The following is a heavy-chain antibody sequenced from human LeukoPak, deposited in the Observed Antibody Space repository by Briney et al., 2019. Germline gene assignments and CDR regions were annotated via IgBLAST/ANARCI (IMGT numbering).Heavy chain of an antibody. V-gene: IGHV3-21*01. D-gene: IGHD3-22*01. CDR1: GFTFQNYC. J-gene: IGHJ4*02. CDR3: ARDSYYDGSGYYPLVFDY. Sequence: GGSLRHSRAASGFTFQNYCIIGVGQPPGEELAWVSSISSGSNYLYYEDSVKGGFTISRDNASNSLYLQMNSLRAEDTAVYYCARDSYYDGSGYYPLVFDYWAQGTLVTVSS. CDR2: ISSGSNYL.